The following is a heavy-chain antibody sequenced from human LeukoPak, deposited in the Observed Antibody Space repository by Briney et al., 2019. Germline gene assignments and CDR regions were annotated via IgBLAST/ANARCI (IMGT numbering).Heavy chain of an antibody. CDR1: GFTFSSFA. CDR2: IYYSGST. Sequence: LRLSCAASGFTFSSFALSWVRQPPGKGLEWIGYIYYSGSTYYNPSLKSRVTISVDTSKNQFSLKLSSVTAADTAVYYCARAAVGVVDYWGQGTLVTVSS. CDR3: ARAAVGVVDY. J-gene: IGHJ4*02. D-gene: IGHD6-19*01. V-gene: IGHV4-30-4*08.